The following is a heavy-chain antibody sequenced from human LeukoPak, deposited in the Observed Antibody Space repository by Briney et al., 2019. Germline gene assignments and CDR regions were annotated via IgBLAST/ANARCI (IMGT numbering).Heavy chain of an antibody. CDR3: ASSRVYGGYVLPPLDYYYMDV. CDR2: IIPLFGTA. Sequence: SVKVSCKASGGTFSSYTISWVRHAPGQGLEWMGRIIPLFGTANYAQKFKGRVTITTDESTSTAYRELSSLRSEDTAVYYCASSRVYGGYVLPPLDYYYMDVWGKGTTVTVSS. D-gene: IGHD5-12*01. V-gene: IGHV1-69*05. CDR1: GGTFSSYT. J-gene: IGHJ6*03.